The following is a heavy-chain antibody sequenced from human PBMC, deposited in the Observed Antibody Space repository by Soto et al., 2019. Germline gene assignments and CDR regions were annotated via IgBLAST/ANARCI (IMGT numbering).Heavy chain of an antibody. J-gene: IGHJ6*02. CDR3: AKEGSTSSGWRYYYYYYGMDV. CDR1: GFTFSNYG. CDR2: ISYDGSNK. V-gene: IGHV3-30*18. Sequence: QVQLVESGGGVVQPGRSLRLSCAASGFTFSNYGVHWVRQAPGKGLEWVAVISYDGSNKYYADSVKGRFTISRDNSKNTLYLQMNSLRAEDTAVYYCAKEGSTSSGWRYYYYYYGMDVWGQGTTVTVSS. D-gene: IGHD6-19*01.